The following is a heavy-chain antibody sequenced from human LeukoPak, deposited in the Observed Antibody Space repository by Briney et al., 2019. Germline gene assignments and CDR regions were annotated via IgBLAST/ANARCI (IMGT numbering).Heavy chain of an antibody. CDR2: IYYSGST. CDR1: GGSISSYY. CDR3: AVASYASGGYYYYMDV. D-gene: IGHD2-15*01. V-gene: IGHV4-59*01. J-gene: IGHJ6*03. Sequence: SETLSLTCTVSGGSISSYYWSWIRQPPGKGLEWIGYIYYSGSTNYNPSLKSRVTISVDTSKNQFSLKLSSVTAADTAVYYCAVASYASGGYYYYMDVWGKGTTVTISS.